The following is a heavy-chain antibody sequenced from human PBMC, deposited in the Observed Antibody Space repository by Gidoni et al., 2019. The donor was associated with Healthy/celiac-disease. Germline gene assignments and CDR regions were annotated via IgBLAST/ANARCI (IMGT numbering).Heavy chain of an antibody. CDR3: ARVSSIGWYGGYYYGMDV. J-gene: IGHJ6*02. CDR1: GGIFSSSS. D-gene: IGHD6-19*01. V-gene: IGHV1-69*01. CDR2: IIPIFGTA. Sequence: QVQLVQSGAEVKKPGPSVKVSCRASGGIFSSSSIRLLRQAPGQGLEWMGGIIPIFGTANYAQKFQGRVTITADESTSTAYMELSSLRSEDTAVYYCARVSSIGWYGGYYYGMDVWGQGTTVTVSS.